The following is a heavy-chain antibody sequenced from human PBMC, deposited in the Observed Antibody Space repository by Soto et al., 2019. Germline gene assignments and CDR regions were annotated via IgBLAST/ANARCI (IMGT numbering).Heavy chain of an antibody. V-gene: IGHV3-74*01. CDR1: GFTFSSYW. D-gene: IGHD2-21*01. Sequence: EVQLVESGGGLVQPGGSLRLSCAASGFTFSSYWMHWVRQAPGKGLEWVSRMNMDGNRISYVDSVKGRCTISRDNAKNTFYMEMNSARVEDTAVYYCVRGDGDRYDGHGYLGRHWGQGSLGTVSS. J-gene: IGHJ4*02. CDR3: VRGDGDRYDGHGYLGRH. CDR2: MNMDGNRI.